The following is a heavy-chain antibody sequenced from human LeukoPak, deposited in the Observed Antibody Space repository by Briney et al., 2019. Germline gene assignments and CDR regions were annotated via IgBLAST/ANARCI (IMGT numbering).Heavy chain of an antibody. CDR1: GYTFTSYA. D-gene: IGHD3-9*01. CDR3: AREDGDILTGSNAFDI. CDR2: INTNTGNP. V-gene: IGHV7-4-1*02. Sequence: ASVKVSCKASGYTFTSYAMNWVRQAPGQGLEWMGWINTNTGNPTYAQGFTGRFVFSLDTSVSTAYLQISGLKAEDTAVYYCAREDGDILTGSNAFDIWGQGTMVTVSS. J-gene: IGHJ3*02.